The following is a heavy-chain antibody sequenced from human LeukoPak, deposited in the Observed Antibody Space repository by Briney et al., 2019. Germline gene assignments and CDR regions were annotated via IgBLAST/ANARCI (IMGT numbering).Heavy chain of an antibody. CDR1: GGSISSSSYY. CDR3: ARGPAPYCSETSCQPRFLDL. D-gene: IGHD2-2*01. V-gene: IGHV4-39*07. J-gene: IGHJ2*01. CDR2: IYYSGST. Sequence: SETLSLTCTVSGGSISSSSYYWGWIRQPPGKGLEWIGSIYYSGSTYYNPSLKSRVTISVDTSKNQFSLKLSSVTAADAAVYYCARGPAPYCSETSCQPRFLDLWGRGTLVTVSS.